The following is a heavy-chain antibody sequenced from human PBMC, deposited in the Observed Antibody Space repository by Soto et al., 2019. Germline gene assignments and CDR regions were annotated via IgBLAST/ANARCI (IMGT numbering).Heavy chain of an antibody. D-gene: IGHD4-17*01. CDR1: GFTFSNYA. CDR2: ISAGRST. CDR3: TKVRGDPV. Sequence: EVQVLESGGDLVQPGGSLRLSCAASGFTFSNYAMNWVREAPGKGPEWVSGISAGRSTYYADSVKGRFTISRDNSMSPLFLQMDSLRAEDTALYYCTKVRGDPVWGKGTTVTVSS. V-gene: IGHV3-23*01. J-gene: IGHJ6*04.